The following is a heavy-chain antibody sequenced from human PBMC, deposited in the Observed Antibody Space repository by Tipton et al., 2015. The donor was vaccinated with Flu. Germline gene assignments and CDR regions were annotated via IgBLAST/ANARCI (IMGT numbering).Heavy chain of an antibody. CDR1: GFIVTSDY. Sequence: SLRLSCAASGFIVTSDYMTWVRQAPGKGLEWVSVIYSGDSASYADSVRGRFTISRDKSKNTLYLQMNDLRVEDTAVYYCAKRHCSSTTCYTPDALAIWGQGTRVTVSS. V-gene: IGHV3-53*01. J-gene: IGHJ3*02. CDR3: AKRHCSSTTCYTPDALAI. D-gene: IGHD2-2*02. CDR2: IYSGDSA.